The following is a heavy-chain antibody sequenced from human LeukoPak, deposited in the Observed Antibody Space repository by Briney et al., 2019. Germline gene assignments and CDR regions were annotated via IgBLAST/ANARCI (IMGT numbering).Heavy chain of an antibody. D-gene: IGHD2-15*01. CDR2: INTYSSDI. J-gene: IGHJ4*02. Sequence: GGSLRLSCAASGFTFSRYAMKWVRQAPGRGLAGVSYINTYSSDIHYADSVKGRFTIARDNARNTLYLQLSSLRAEDSAVYYCARDTLQPGLIDSWGQGTLVTVSS. CDR1: GFTFSRYA. V-gene: IGHV3-21*05. CDR3: ARDTLQPGLIDS.